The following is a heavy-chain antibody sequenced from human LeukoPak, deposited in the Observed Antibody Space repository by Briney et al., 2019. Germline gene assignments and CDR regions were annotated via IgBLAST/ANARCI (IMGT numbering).Heavy chain of an antibody. J-gene: IGHJ4*02. CDR2: IRYDGSNK. CDR3: AKLRDGYNLGGY. V-gene: IGHV3-30*02. Sequence: GGSLRLSCAASGFTFSSHGMHWVRQAPGKGLEWVAFIRYDGSNKYRADSVKGRFTISRDNSKNTLYLQMNSLRAEDTAVYYCAKLRDGYNLGGYWGQGTLVTVSS. D-gene: IGHD5-24*01. CDR1: GFTFSSHG.